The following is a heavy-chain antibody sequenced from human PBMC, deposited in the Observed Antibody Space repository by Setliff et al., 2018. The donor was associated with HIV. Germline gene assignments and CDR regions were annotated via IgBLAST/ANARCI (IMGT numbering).Heavy chain of an antibody. D-gene: IGHD1-1*01. J-gene: IGHJ6*02. CDR2: IRSTAYSGTT. V-gene: IGHV3-49*04. Sequence: GSLRLSCTASGFTFRYFTMSWVRQAPGKGLEWLGFIRSTAYSGTTQYAASVKGRFTISRDNSKSIAYLQMNTLRSDDTAVYYCARGKSGFETTGIDYGMDLWGQGTTVTVSS. CDR3: ARGKSGFETTGIDYGMDL. CDR1: GFTFRYFT.